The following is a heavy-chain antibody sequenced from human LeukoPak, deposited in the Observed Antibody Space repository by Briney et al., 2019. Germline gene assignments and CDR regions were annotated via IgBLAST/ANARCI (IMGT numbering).Heavy chain of an antibody. J-gene: IGHJ4*02. D-gene: IGHD1-14*01. CDR1: GFIVSNNY. CDR2: ISGSGGST. CDR3: AKPAKTDYADY. V-gene: IGHV3-23*01. Sequence: GGSLRLSCAASGFIVSNNYMSWVRQAPGKGLEWVSAISGSGGSTYYADSVKGRFTISRDNSKNTLYLQMNSLRAEDTAVYYCAKPAKTDYADYWGQGTLVTVSS.